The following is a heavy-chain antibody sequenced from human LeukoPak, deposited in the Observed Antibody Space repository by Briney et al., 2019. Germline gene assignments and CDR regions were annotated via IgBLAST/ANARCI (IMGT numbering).Heavy chain of an antibody. D-gene: IGHD1-26*01. Sequence: PSETLSLTCAVYGGSFSGYYWSWIRQPPGKGLEWIGEIDHSGSTTYNPSFKSRVTISADTSKNQVSLRMTSVAAADTAVCYCARRPRNSGSDDGPSGLDYWGQGTQVAVSS. J-gene: IGHJ4*02. V-gene: IGHV4-34*01. CDR1: GGSFSGYY. CDR2: IDHSGST. CDR3: ARRPRNSGSDDGPSGLDY.